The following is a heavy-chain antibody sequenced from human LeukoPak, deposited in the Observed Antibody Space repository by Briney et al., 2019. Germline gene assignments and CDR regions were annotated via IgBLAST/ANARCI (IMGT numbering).Heavy chain of an antibody. CDR3: AREGLDSSSPYWFDP. J-gene: IGHJ5*02. Sequence: ASVKVSCKASGYTFTSYGISWVRQAPGQGLEWMVWISAYNCNTNYAQKLQGRVTMTTDTSTSTAYMELRSLRSDDTAVYYCAREGLDSSSPYWFDPWGQGTLVTVSS. V-gene: IGHV1-18*01. D-gene: IGHD6-13*01. CDR1: GYTFTSYG. CDR2: ISAYNCNT.